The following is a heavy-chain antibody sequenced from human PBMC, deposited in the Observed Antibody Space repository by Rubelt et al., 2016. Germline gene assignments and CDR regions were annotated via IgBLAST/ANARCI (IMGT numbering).Heavy chain of an antibody. CDR2: IFHSGSP. CDR3: ASRGYNYGRSFDY. J-gene: IGHJ4*02. Sequence: QVQLQESGPGLVKPSETLSLTCSVSGGSITSYYWSWIRQPPGKGLEWIGYIFHSGSPNYNPSLKSRVTISVDTSKNQFSLKLSSVTAADPAVYYCASRGYNYGRSFDYWGQGTLVTVSS. D-gene: IGHD5-18*01. V-gene: IGHV4-59*01. CDR1: GGSITSYY.